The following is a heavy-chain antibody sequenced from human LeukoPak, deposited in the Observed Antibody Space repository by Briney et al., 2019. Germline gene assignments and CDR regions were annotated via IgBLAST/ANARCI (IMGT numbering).Heavy chain of an antibody. Sequence: SETLSLTCTVSGDSITNYYWSWIRQPPGKGLEWIGYIFYSGSTNYNPSLKSRVTISLDTSNNQFSLKLSSVTAADTAVYYCARVTGYMTEDYFDYWGQGTLITVSS. CDR3: ARVTGYMTEDYFDY. CDR1: GDSITNYY. V-gene: IGHV4-59*01. CDR2: IFYSGST. D-gene: IGHD6-13*01. J-gene: IGHJ4*02.